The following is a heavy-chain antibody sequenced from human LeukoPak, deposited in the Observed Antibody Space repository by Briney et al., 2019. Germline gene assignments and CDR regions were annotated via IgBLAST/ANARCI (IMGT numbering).Heavy chain of an antibody. D-gene: IGHD5-12*01. J-gene: IGHJ4*02. CDR1: GFSFTDYP. CDR2: IRTTAEGAKYA. Sequence: GGSLRLSCATSGFSFTDYPMNWVRQAPGKGLEWISNIRTTAEGAKYAYYTDSVKGRFTISRDNAKNSLYLQMNSLRAEDTAVYYCAGLVATNPEPSDYWGQGTLVTVSS. CDR3: AGLVATNPEPSDY. V-gene: IGHV3-21*05.